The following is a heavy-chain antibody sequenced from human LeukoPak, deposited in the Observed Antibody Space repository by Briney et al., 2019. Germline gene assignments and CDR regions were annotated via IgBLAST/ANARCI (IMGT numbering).Heavy chain of an antibody. D-gene: IGHD6-19*01. J-gene: IGHJ5*01. CDR1: GDSVSSNSAA. Sequence: SQTLSLTCAISGDSVSSNSAAWNWNRQSPSRGLEWLGRTYYRSKWYSEYALSLRGRLTIKPDTSKNQFSLQLNSVTPEDTAVYSCERTSGWFDSWGKGTPVTVS. CDR3: ERTSGWFDS. V-gene: IGHV6-1*01. CDR2: TYYRSKWYS.